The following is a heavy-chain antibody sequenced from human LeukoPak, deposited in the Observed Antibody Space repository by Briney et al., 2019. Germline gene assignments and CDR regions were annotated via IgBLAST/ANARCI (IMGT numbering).Heavy chain of an antibody. D-gene: IGHD2-15*01. J-gene: IGHJ4*02. CDR2: IYYSGTT. V-gene: IGHV4-59*01. CDR1: DVSFSTYY. CDR3: ARDGGSGGRLFDS. Sequence: PSETLSLTCTVSDVSFSTYYWSWIRQPPGKGLEWIGYIYYSGTTNYNPPLKSRVTISVDTSKNQFSLRLSSVTAADTAVYYCARDGGSGGRLFDSWGQGTLVTVSS.